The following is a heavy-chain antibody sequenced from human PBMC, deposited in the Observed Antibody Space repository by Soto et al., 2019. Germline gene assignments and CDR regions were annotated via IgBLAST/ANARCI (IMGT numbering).Heavy chain of an antibody. CDR1: GYTFTSYD. J-gene: IGHJ6*02. V-gene: IGHV1-8*01. CDR2: MNPNSGNT. CDR3: ARSAYSSSWNSYSYYGMDV. Sequence: ASVKVSCKASGYTFTSYDINWVRQATGQGLEWMGWMNPNSGNTGYAQKFQGRVTMTRNTSISTAYMELSSLRSEDTAVYYCARSAYSSSWNSYSYYGMDVWGQGTTVTVSS. D-gene: IGHD6-13*01.